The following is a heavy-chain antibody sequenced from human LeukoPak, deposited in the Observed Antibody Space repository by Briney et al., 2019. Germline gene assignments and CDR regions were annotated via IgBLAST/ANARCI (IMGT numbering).Heavy chain of an antibody. CDR3: AREYYYDSSGLAY. V-gene: IGHV3-21*01. D-gene: IGHD3-22*01. J-gene: IGHJ4*02. CDR2: ISSSSSYI. CDR1: GFTFSSYS. Sequence: PGGSLRLSCAASGFTFSSYSMNWVRQAPGKGLEWVSSISSSSSYIYYAGSVKGRFTISRDNAKNSLYLQMNSLRAEDTAVYYCAREYYYDSSGLAYWGQGTLVTVSS.